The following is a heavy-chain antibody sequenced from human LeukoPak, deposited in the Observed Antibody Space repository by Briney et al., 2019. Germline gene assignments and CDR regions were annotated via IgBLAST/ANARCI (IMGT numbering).Heavy chain of an antibody. CDR3: ARDNYDFWSGYGGWFDP. Sequence: GRSLRLSCAASGFTFSSYAMHWVRQAPGKGLEWVAVISYDGSNKYYADSVKGRFTISRDNSKNTLYLQMNSLRAEDTAVYYCARDNYDFWSGYGGWFDPWGQGTLVTVSS. CDR2: ISYDGSNK. CDR1: GFTFSSYA. J-gene: IGHJ5*02. V-gene: IGHV3-30*04. D-gene: IGHD3-3*01.